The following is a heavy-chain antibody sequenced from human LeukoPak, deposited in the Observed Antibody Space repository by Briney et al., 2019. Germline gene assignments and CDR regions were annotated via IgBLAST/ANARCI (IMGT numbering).Heavy chain of an antibody. CDR2: IYHSGST. V-gene: IGHV4-39*07. J-gene: IGHJ5*02. CDR1: GGSISSGDYY. CDR3: ARGATSRITIFGVVSSRTNWFDP. D-gene: IGHD3-3*01. Sequence: SETLSLTCTVSGGSISSGDYYWSWIRQPPGKGLEWIGEIYHSGSTNYNPSLKSRVTISVDKSKNQFSLKLSSVTAADTAVYYCARGATSRITIFGVVSSRTNWFDPWGQGTLVTVSS.